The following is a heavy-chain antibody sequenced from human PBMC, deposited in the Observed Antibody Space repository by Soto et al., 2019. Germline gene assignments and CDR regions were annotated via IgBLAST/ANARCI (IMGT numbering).Heavy chain of an antibody. V-gene: IGHV1-18*04. Sequence: AAVKVSCKASGYTFTSYGISWVRQAPGQGLEWMGWISAYNGNTNYAQKLQGRVTMTTDTSTSTAYMELRSLRSDDTAVYYCARDSSSWYGAMYYYCGMDVWGQGTPVTVSS. CDR2: ISAYNGNT. CDR1: GYTFTSYG. J-gene: IGHJ6*02. D-gene: IGHD6-13*01. CDR3: ARDSSSWYGAMYYYCGMDV.